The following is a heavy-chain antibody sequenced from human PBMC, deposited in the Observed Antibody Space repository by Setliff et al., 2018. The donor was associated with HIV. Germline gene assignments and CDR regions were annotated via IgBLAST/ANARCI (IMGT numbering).Heavy chain of an antibody. Sequence: LSLTCTVSGDSIISSRNFWGWIRQPPGKGLEWIGNIHSSGSTYYNPSLKSRVTISIDTSKNQFSLELTSLIAADTAVYYCAREECTSWPRVHYWGQGALVTVSS. D-gene: IGHD6-13*01. CDR1: GDSIISSRNF. CDR3: AREECTSWPRVHY. CDR2: IHSSGST. V-gene: IGHV4-39*07. J-gene: IGHJ4*02.